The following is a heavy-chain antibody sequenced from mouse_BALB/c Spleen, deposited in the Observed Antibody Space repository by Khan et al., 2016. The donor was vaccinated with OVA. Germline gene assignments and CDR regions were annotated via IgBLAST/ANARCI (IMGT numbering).Heavy chain of an antibody. Sequence: EVQLQQSGAQLVKPGASVKLSCTASGFNIKDTYMHWVKERPEQGLEWIGRIAPVNGNTKYDPKFQGKATITADTSSNTSYLQLSSLTSEATAVEYCADHSYDPRNFDVWGEGTTVTVSS. CDR2: IAPVNGNT. CDR3: ADHSYDPRNFDV. CDR1: GFNIKDTY. V-gene: IGHV14-3*02. J-gene: IGHJ1*01. D-gene: IGHD2-3*01.